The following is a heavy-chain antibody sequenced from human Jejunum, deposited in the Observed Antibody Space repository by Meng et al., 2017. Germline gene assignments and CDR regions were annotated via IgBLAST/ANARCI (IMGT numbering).Heavy chain of an antibody. V-gene: IGHV1-2*06. CDR3: ARELISYAFDY. J-gene: IGHJ4*02. Sequence: QVQLVQSAAEGKEPGASVKVSCKASGYTFTDYYLYWVRQAPGQGLEWMGRINTRTGGTIYTQKYYGRVTMTRDTSISTAYMELSRLRSDDTAVYYCARELISYAFDYWGQGSLVTVSS. CDR1: GYTFTDYY. CDR2: INTRTGGT. D-gene: IGHD1-26*01.